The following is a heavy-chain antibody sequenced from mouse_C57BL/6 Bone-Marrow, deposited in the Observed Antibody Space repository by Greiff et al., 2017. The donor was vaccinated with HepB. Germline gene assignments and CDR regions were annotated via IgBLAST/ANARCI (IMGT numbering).Heavy chain of an antibody. V-gene: IGHV5-4*01. CDR3: ARARGSGRDPFAY. Sequence: DVQLVESGGGLVKPGGSLKLSCAASGFTFSSYAMSWVRQTPEKRLEWVATISDGGSYTYYPDNVKGRFTISRDNAKNNLYLQMSHLKSEDTAMYYCARARGSGRDPFAYWGQGTLVTVSA. J-gene: IGHJ3*01. D-gene: IGHD3-1*01. CDR2: ISDGGSYT. CDR1: GFTFSSYA.